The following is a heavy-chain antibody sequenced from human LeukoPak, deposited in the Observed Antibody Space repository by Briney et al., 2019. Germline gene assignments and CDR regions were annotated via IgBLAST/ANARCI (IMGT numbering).Heavy chain of an antibody. CDR1: GGSISSYY. D-gene: IGHD6-13*01. V-gene: IGHV4-4*07. J-gene: IGHJ6*02. CDR3: ARAMMRVVAAAGTRSNYYYGMDV. CDR2: IYTSGST. Sequence: SETLSLTCTVSGGSISSYYWSWIRQPAGKGLEWIGRIYTSGSTNYNPSLKSRVTISVDTSKNQFSLKLSSVTAADTAVYYCARAMMRVVAAAGTRSNYYYGMDVWGQGTTVTVSS.